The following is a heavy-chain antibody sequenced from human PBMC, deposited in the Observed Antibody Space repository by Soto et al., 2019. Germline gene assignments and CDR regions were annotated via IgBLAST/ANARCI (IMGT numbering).Heavy chain of an antibody. CDR2: INPSGGST. CDR3: ARDSSSGRPFDY. V-gene: IGHV1-46*01. J-gene: IGHJ4*02. CDR1: GYTFTSYY. Sequence: QVQLVQSGAEVKKPGASVKVSCKASGYTFTSYYMHWVRQAPGQGLEWMGIINPSGGSTSYAQKFQGRVTMTRDTSTSTGDMELSSLRSEDTAVYYCARDSSSGRPFDYWGKGTLVTVSS. D-gene: IGHD6-13*01.